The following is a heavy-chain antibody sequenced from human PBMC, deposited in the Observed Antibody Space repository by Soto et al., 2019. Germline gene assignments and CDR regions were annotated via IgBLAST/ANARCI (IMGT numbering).Heavy chain of an antibody. CDR2: INAGNGNT. CDR3: ARDYADVAVAGIPLLAH. V-gene: IGHV1-3*01. Sequence: QVQLVQSGAEVKKPGASVNVSCKASGFTFSKYAMHWVRQAPGQRLEWMGWINAGNGNTRYLEKLQGSVTIIKDTSASTVYMELSSLRSEDTAVYYCARDYADVAVAGIPLLAHWGQGTLVTVSS. J-gene: IGHJ4*01. D-gene: IGHD6-19*01. CDR1: GFTFSKYA.